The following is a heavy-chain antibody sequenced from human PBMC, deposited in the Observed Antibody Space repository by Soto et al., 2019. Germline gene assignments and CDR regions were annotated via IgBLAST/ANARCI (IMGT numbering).Heavy chain of an antibody. Sequence: ASVKVSCKASGYTFTGYYMHWVLQPPGQGLEWMGWINPNSGGTNDAQKCQGCVTMTRDTSISTASMELSRLRSDDTAVYYCARTITMVRGVISGSSASYYGMDVWGQGTTVTVSS. CDR1: GYTFTGYY. D-gene: IGHD3-10*01. J-gene: IGHJ6*02. CDR2: INPNSGGT. V-gene: IGHV1-2*04. CDR3: ARTITMVRGVISGSSASYYGMDV.